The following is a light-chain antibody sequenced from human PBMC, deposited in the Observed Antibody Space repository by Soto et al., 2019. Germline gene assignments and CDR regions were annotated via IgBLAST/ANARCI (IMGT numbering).Light chain of an antibody. CDR2: AAS. J-gene: IGKJ1*01. CDR3: QQLNSYPLT. V-gene: IGKV1-9*01. CDR1: QGISSY. Sequence: DIQLTQSPSFLSASVGDRVTITCRARQGISSYLAWYQQQPGKAPKLLIYAASTLQSGVPSRFSGSGSGTEFTLTISSLQPEDFATYYCQQLNSYPLTFGQGTKVEI.